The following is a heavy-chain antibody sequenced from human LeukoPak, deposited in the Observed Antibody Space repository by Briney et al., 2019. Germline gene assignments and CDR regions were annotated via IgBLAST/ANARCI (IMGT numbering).Heavy chain of an antibody. Sequence: SETLSLTCTVSGGSISSYYWSWIRQPPGKGLEWIGYIYYSGSTNYNPSLKSRVTISVDTSKNQFSLKLSSVTAADTAVYYCARALYGGYCSSTSCSRGYWFDPWGQGTLVTVSS. J-gene: IGHJ5*02. CDR3: ARALYGGYCSSTSCSRGYWFDP. D-gene: IGHD2-2*03. CDR2: IYYSGST. CDR1: GGSISSYY. V-gene: IGHV4-59*01.